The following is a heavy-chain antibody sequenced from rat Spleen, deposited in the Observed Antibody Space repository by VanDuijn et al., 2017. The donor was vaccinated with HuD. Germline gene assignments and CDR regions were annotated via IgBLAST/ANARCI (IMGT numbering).Heavy chain of an antibody. Sequence: EVQMVESGGGLVQPGRSLKLSCAASGFTFSSFPMAWVRQAPTKGLEWVASISPSGGTTYYPDSMKGRFTISRDIARSTLYLQMNSLRSADTATYYCTRNWDYWGQGVMVTVSS. J-gene: IGHJ2*01. CDR1: GFTFSSFP. D-gene: IGHD5-1*01. CDR2: ISPSGGTT. V-gene: IGHV5-46*01. CDR3: TRNWDY.